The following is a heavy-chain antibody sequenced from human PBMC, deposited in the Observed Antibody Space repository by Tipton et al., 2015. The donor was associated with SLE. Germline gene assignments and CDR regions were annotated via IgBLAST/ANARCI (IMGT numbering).Heavy chain of an antibody. CDR1: DGSFSGYY. CDR2: INHSVST. V-gene: IGHV4-34*01. Sequence: TLSLTCSVYDGSFSGYYWTWIRQPPGKGLEWSGEINHSVSTNYNPSLKSRVTISIDTSKNQFSLKLRSVAAADTAMYYCAREGGGPGSWGQGAQVT. J-gene: IGHJ4*02. D-gene: IGHD1-26*01. CDR3: AREGGGPGS.